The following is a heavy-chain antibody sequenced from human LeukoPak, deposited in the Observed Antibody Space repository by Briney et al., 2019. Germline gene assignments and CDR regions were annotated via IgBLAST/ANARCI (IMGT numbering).Heavy chain of an antibody. CDR1: GFTFSSYS. Sequence: GGSLRLSCAASGFTFSSYSMNWVRQAPGKGLEWVSSISSSSSYIYYADSVKGRFTISRDNAKNSLYLQMNSLRAEDTAVYYCARDKEGSGWYEFDYWGQGTLVTVSS. J-gene: IGHJ4*02. V-gene: IGHV3-21*01. CDR2: ISSSSSYI. CDR3: ARDKEGSGWYEFDY. D-gene: IGHD6-19*01.